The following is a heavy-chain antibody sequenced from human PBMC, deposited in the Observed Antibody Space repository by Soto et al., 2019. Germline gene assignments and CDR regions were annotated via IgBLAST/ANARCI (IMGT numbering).Heavy chain of an antibody. J-gene: IGHJ6*02. CDR2: IYWDNDK. D-gene: IGHD2-21*02. CDR3: AHSRCGGDCLQSYPSHYYYGMDV. Sequence: QITLKESGPTLMKPTQTLTLTCTFSGFSLSTRGVGVGWIRQPPGKALEWLALIYWDNDKRYSPSLRNRLTITKDTSKNQVVLTMTNMDPVDTATYYCAHSRCGGDCLQSYPSHYYYGMDVWGQGTTVTVSS. CDR1: GFSLSTRGVG. V-gene: IGHV2-5*02.